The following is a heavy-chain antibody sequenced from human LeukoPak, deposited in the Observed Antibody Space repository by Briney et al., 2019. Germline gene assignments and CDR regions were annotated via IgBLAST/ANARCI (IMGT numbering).Heavy chain of an antibody. CDR2: INPNSGGT. Sequence: ASVKVSCKASGYTFTGYYMHWVRQAPGQGLEWMGWINPNSGGTNYAQNFQGRVTMTRDTSISTAYMELSRLRSDDTAVYYCARDRAGGGFDYWGQGTLVTVSS. CDR1: GYTFTGYY. V-gene: IGHV1-2*02. D-gene: IGHD6-13*01. J-gene: IGHJ4*02. CDR3: ARDRAGGGFDY.